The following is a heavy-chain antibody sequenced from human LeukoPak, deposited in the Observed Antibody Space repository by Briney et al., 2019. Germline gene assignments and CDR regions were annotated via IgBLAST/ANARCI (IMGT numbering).Heavy chain of an antibody. D-gene: IGHD6-19*01. Sequence: GASVKVSCKASGYTFTGYYMHWVRQAPGQGLEWMGWINPNSGGSNYAQKFQGRVTMTRDTSISTAYMDLRSLRSDDTAVYYCVKLSGVHYFDFWGQGTLVTVSS. CDR1: GYTFTGYY. J-gene: IGHJ4*02. CDR2: INPNSGGS. CDR3: VKLSGVHYFDF. V-gene: IGHV1-2*02.